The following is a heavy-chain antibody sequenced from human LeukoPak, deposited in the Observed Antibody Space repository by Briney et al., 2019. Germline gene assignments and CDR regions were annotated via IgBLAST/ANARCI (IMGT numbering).Heavy chain of an antibody. Sequence: GGSLRLSCAASGFTFSSYTMNWVRQAPGRGLEWVSYIGSSSSSTYYADSVKGRFTISRDNSKNTLYLQMNSLRAEDTAVYYCARGLTMVREFAYYYYGMDVWGQGTTVTVSS. CDR1: GFTFSSYT. CDR3: ARGLTMVREFAYYYYGMDV. CDR2: IGSSSSST. D-gene: IGHD3-10*01. V-gene: IGHV3-48*01. J-gene: IGHJ6*02.